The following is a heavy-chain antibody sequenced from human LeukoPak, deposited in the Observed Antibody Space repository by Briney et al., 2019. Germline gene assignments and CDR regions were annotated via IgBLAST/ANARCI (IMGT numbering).Heavy chain of an antibody. CDR2: ISYDGSNE. J-gene: IGHJ4*02. CDR3: AKTPGSSWYYFDY. CDR1: GFTFSSYV. Sequence: PGRSLRLSCAASGFTFSSYVMHWVRQAPGKGLEWVAIISYDGSNEYYADSVKGRFTISRDNSKNTLYLQMNSLRAEDTAVYYCAKTPGSSWYYFDYWGLGTLVTVSS. V-gene: IGHV3-30*04. D-gene: IGHD6-13*01.